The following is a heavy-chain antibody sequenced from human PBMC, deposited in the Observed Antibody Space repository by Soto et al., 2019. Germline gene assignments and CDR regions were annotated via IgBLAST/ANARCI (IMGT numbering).Heavy chain of an antibody. J-gene: IGHJ6*02. CDR3: AGLGGGGVRGVHYGMDV. Sequence: EVQLVQSGAEVKKPGESLRISCKGSGYSFTSYWISWVRQMPGKGLEWMGRIDPSDSYTNYSPSFQGHVTISADKSIRNAYPQWSSLKASDTAMYYCAGLGGGGVRGVHYGMDVLGQGTTVTVSS. D-gene: IGHD3-10*01. CDR2: IDPSDSYT. CDR1: GYSFTSYW. V-gene: IGHV5-10-1*01.